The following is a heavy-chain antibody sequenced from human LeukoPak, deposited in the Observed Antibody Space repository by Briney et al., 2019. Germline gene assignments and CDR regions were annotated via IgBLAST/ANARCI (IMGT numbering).Heavy chain of an antibody. CDR1: GYTFSDYF. CDR3: ARGISGGFDL. J-gene: IGHJ5*02. V-gene: IGHV1-2*06. Sequence: ASVRVSCKASGYTFSDYFIHWVRQAPGQGLQWMGRVNPNSGDTNYIQKFRGRVTMTRDTSTSTVYMEVNSLRSDDTAIFYCARGISGGFDLWGQGTLVTVSS. CDR2: VNPNSGDT. D-gene: IGHD2-21*01.